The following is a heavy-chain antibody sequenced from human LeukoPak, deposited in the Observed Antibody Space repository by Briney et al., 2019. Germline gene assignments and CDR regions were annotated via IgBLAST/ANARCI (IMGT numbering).Heavy chain of an antibody. V-gene: IGHV1-2*04. D-gene: IGHD2-2*01. CDR1: GYTFTGYY. CDR2: ISPNSGGT. Sequence: ASVKVSCKASGYTFTGYYMHWVRQAPGQGLEWMGWISPNSGGTNYAQKFQGWVTMTRDTSISTAYMELSRLRSDDTAVYYCARDKLGYCSSTSCYYYYGMDVWGQGTTVTVSS. J-gene: IGHJ6*02. CDR3: ARDKLGYCSSTSCYYYYGMDV.